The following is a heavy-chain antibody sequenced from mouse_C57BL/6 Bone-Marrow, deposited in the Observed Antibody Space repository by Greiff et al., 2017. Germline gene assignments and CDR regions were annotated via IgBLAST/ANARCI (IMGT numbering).Heavy chain of an antibody. Sequence: VKLVESGPGLVQPSPSLSITCTVSGFSLTSYGVHWVRQSPGKGLEWLGVIWSGGSTDYNAAFISRLSISKDNSKSQVFFKMNSLQADDTAIYYCARKGASYWYFDVWGTGTTVTVSS. J-gene: IGHJ1*03. V-gene: IGHV2-2*01. CDR3: ARKGASYWYFDV. CDR1: GFSLTSYG. CDR2: IWSGGST.